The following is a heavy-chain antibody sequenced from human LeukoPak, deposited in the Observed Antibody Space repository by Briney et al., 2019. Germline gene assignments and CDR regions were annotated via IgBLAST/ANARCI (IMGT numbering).Heavy chain of an antibody. Sequence: SETLSLTCAVYGGSFSGYYWSWIRQPPGKGLEWIGYIYYSGSTNYNPSLKSRVTISVDTSKNQFSLKLSSVTAADTAVYYCARVDEFSWFDPWGQGTLVTVSS. J-gene: IGHJ5*02. D-gene: IGHD3-10*01. CDR2: IYYSGST. CDR1: GGSFSGYY. V-gene: IGHV4-59*01. CDR3: ARVDEFSWFDP.